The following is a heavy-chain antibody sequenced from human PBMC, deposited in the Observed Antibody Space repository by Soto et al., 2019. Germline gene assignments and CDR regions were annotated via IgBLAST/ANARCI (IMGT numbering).Heavy chain of an antibody. Sequence: PGGSLRLSCAASGFTFSSYAMSWVRQAPGKGLEWVSAISGSGGSTYYADSVKGRFTISRDNSKNTLYLQMNSLRAEDTAVYYCAKDRYSGYDFYPLFDYWGQGTLVTVSS. CDR2: ISGSGGST. V-gene: IGHV3-23*01. CDR1: GFTFSSYA. CDR3: AKDRYSGYDFYPLFDY. D-gene: IGHD5-12*01. J-gene: IGHJ4*02.